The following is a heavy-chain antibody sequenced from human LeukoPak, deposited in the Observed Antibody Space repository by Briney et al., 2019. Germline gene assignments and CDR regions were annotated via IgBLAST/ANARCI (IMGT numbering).Heavy chain of an antibody. CDR2: IKQDGSEK. Sequence: GGSLRLSCAASGFTFSSYYMSWVRQAPGKGLEWVANIKQDGSEKYYLDSVKGRFTISRDNAKNSLYLQMNSLRAEDTAVYYCARDVYNMGDYWGQGTLVTVSS. D-gene: IGHD1-1*01. CDR3: ARDVYNMGDY. CDR1: GFTFSSYY. V-gene: IGHV3-7*01. J-gene: IGHJ4*02.